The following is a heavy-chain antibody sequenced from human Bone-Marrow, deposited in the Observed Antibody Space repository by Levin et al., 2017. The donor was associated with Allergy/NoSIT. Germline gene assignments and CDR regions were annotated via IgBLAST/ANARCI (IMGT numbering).Heavy chain of an antibody. J-gene: IGHJ4*02. Sequence: GGSLRLSCAASGFTFSSYGMHWVRQAPGKGLEWVAVISYDGSNKYYADSVKGRFTISRDNSKNTLYLQMNSLRAEDTAVYYCAKDRGSYPDDYWGQGTLVTVSS. CDR2: ISYDGSNK. CDR1: GFTFSSYG. CDR3: AKDRGSYPDDY. D-gene: IGHD1-26*01. V-gene: IGHV3-30*18.